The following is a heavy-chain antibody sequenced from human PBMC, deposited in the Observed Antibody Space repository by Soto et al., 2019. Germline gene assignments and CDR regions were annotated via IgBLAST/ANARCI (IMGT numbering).Heavy chain of an antibody. J-gene: IGHJ6*02. CDR1: GGSISSYY. D-gene: IGHD2-15*01. V-gene: IGHV4-4*07. CDR3: ARAPYCSGGSCYRDYYYGMDV. CDR2: IYTSGST. Sequence: QVQLQESGPGLVKPSETLSLTCTVSGGSISSYYWSWIRQPAGKGLEWIGRIYTSGSTNYNPSLKSRVTMSVDTSKNQFSLKLSSVTAADTAVYYCARAPYCSGGSCYRDYYYGMDVWGQGTTVTVSS.